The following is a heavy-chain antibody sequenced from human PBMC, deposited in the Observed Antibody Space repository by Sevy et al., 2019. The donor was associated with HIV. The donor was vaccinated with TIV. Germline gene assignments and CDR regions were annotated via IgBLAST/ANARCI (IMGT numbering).Heavy chain of an antibody. D-gene: IGHD3-22*01. CDR3: ARVSMIVVVITDDWGYYFDY. V-gene: IGHV4-39*02. CDR2: IYYGGST. CDR1: GGSISSSGCY. Sequence: SETLSLTCTVSGGSISSSGCYWGWIRQPPGKGLEWIVSIYYGGSTYYNPSLKSRITISVDTSKNHFSLKLSSVTAADTAVYYCARVSMIVVVITDDWGYYFDYWGQGTLVTVSS. J-gene: IGHJ4*02.